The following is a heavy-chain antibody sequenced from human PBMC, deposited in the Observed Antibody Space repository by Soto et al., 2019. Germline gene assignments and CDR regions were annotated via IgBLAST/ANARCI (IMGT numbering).Heavy chain of an antibody. CDR1: GFTFDDYA. V-gene: IGHV3-9*01. CDR2: ISWNSSTI. CDR3: ARTTDFWSGYYLDH. Sequence: GGSLRLSCAASGFTFDDYAMHWVRQAPGKGLEWVSDISWNSSTICYADSVKGRFTISRDNSKNTLYLQMNSLRAEDTAVYYCARTTDFWSGYYLDHWGQGTLVTVSS. J-gene: IGHJ5*02. D-gene: IGHD3-3*01.